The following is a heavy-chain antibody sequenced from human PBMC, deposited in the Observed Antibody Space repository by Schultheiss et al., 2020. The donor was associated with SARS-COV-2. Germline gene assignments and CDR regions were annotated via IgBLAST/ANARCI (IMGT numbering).Heavy chain of an antibody. CDR2: ISSSSSYI. CDR1: GFTFSSYS. Sequence: GESLKISCAASGFTFSSYSMNWVRQAPGKGLEWVSSISSSSSYIYYADSVKGRFTISRDNSKNTLYLQMNSLRAEDTAVYYCAKDIGIKTIIAAAGTFWDDAFDIWGQGTMVTVSS. J-gene: IGHJ3*02. V-gene: IGHV3-21*01. D-gene: IGHD6-13*01. CDR3: AKDIGIKTIIAAAGTFWDDAFDI.